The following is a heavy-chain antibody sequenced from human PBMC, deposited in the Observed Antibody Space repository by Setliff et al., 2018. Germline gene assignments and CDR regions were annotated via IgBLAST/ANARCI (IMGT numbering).Heavy chain of an antibody. D-gene: IGHD3-22*01. CDR2: IIPFFATT. Sequence: GASVKVSCKASGGTFSNYAISWVRQAPGQGLEWMGGIIPFFATTKYAQRFQGRVTIITDESTNTAYMELSSLRSEDTAVYFCARERGSYDSSTHYTYYFDYWGQGTLVTVSS. CDR3: ARERGSYDSSTHYTYYFDY. J-gene: IGHJ4*02. CDR1: GGTFSNYA. V-gene: IGHV1-69*05.